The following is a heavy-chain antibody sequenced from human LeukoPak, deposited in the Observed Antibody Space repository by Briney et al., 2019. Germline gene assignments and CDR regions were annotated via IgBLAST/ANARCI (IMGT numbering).Heavy chain of an antibody. Sequence: SETLSLTCTVSGGSISSSSYYWGWIRQPPGKGLEWIGSIYYSASTYYTPSRKSRVTISVDTSKNQFSLKLSSVTAADTAVYYCARLHRHCSSTSCSDYWGQGTLVTVSS. J-gene: IGHJ4*02. CDR2: IYYSAST. CDR1: GGSISSSSYY. CDR3: ARLHRHCSSTSCSDY. V-gene: IGHV4-39*01. D-gene: IGHD2-2*01.